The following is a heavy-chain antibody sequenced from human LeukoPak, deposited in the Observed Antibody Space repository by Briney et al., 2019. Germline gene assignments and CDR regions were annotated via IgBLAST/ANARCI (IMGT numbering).Heavy chain of an antibody. Sequence: SETLSLTCTVSGGSISSYYWSWIRQPPGKGLEWSGYIYYSGSTNYNPSLKSRVTISVDTSKNQFSLKLSSVTAADTAVYYCAFIAVAGTVDYWGQGTLVTVSS. D-gene: IGHD6-19*01. CDR3: AFIAVAGTVDY. J-gene: IGHJ4*02. V-gene: IGHV4-59*01. CDR2: IYYSGST. CDR1: GGSISSYY.